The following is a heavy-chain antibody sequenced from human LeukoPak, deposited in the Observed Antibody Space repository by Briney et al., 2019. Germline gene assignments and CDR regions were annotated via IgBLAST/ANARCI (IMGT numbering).Heavy chain of an antibody. V-gene: IGHV3-23*01. D-gene: IGHD5-12*01. CDR1: GFSFNNYA. J-gene: IGHJ4*02. Sequence: GVSLTLSCVASGFSFNNYAMIGLPQAPGKGRVCVSLIIGSNGSTYDGDSVKGRFTISRDKSKNTLNLQMNSQRAEDTAVYYCAKGAYDYIEIAYFDYWGQGSLVTVSS. CDR3: AKGAYDYIEIAYFDY. CDR2: IIGSNGST.